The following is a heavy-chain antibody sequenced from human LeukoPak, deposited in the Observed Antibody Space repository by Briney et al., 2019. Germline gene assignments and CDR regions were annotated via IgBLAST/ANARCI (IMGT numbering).Heavy chain of an antibody. CDR2: IYYSGST. V-gene: IGHV4-59*01. Sequence: SETLTLTCTVSGGSISTYYWSWIRQPPGKGLEWIGYIYYSGSTNYNPSLKSRVTISVDTSMNQFSLKLSSVTAADTAVYYCARNSDILTLFDSWGQGTLVTVSS. D-gene: IGHD3-9*01. CDR1: GGSISTYY. CDR3: ARNSDILTLFDS. J-gene: IGHJ4*02.